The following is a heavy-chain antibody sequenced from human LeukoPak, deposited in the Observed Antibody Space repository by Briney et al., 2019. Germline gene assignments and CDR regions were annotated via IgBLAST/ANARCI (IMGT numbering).Heavy chain of an antibody. CDR2: IKEDGSER. CDR1: AFIFSGHW. D-gene: IGHD4-17*01. CDR3: ARAGHDYGDYRLLDY. Sequence: GGSLRLSCEGSAFIFSGHWMNWVRQPPGKGLEWVASIKEDGSERQYVDSVKGRFSISRDNTKGSLFLQLNSLRAEDTAVYYCARAGHDYGDYRLLDYWGQGTLVTVSS. V-gene: IGHV3-7*03. J-gene: IGHJ4*02.